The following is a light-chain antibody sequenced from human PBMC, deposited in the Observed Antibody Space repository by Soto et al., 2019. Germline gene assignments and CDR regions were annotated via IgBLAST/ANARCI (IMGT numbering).Light chain of an antibody. CDR2: RAS. Sequence: DIQMTQSPSSLSASVGDRVTITCRASQTIITWLAWYQQKPGKGLKVLIYRASNLHTGVTSIFSGSGSRTEFTLTINRLHPDDVAAYCCQRYNFFPWTVGQGTKVET. CDR3: QRYNFFPWT. J-gene: IGKJ1*01. V-gene: IGKV1-5*03. CDR1: QTIITW.